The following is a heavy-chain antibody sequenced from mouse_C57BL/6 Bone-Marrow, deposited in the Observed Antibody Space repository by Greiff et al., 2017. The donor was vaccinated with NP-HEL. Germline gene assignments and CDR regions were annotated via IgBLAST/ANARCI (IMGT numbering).Heavy chain of an antibody. CDR3: ASAYDYGVAWFAY. CDR1: GFTFSSYG. CDR2: ISSGGSYT. Sequence: EVMLVESGGDLVKPGGSLKLSCAASGFTFSSYGMSWVRQTPDKRLEWVATISSGGSYTYYPDSVKGRFTISRDNAKNTLYLQMSSLKAEDAAMYYCASAYDYGVAWFAYWGQGTLVTVSA. V-gene: IGHV5-6*02. J-gene: IGHJ3*01. D-gene: IGHD2-4*01.